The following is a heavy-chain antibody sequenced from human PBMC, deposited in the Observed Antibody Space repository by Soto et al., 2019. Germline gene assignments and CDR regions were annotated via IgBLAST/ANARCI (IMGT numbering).Heavy chain of an antibody. CDR2: INHSGYT. D-gene: IGHD6-6*01. V-gene: IGHV4-34*01. CDR1: GESFRPYY. CDR3: ARYTMGSSTLLEH. J-gene: IGHJ1*01. Sequence: PSETLSLTCAVYGESFRPYYWAWIRQPPGRGLEWLGEINHSGYTNYNPSLKSRVTISVDTSKNQFSLKLNSVTAADSGIYYCARYTMGSSTLLEHWAQGTRVTVS.